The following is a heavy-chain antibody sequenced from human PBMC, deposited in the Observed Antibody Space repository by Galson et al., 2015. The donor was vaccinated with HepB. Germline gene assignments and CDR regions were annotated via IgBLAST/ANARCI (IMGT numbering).Heavy chain of an antibody. D-gene: IGHD2-2*01. CDR3: ARAGAYCSGTICPHTDAFDL. J-gene: IGHJ3*01. CDR2: FYHSGSI. Sequence: SETLSLTCTVSGGSVSSGDYYWSWIRQSPGKGLEWIGYFYHSGSIKYNPSLKTRVTISVDMSRNQFSLNLRSVTASDTAVFYCARAGAYCSGTICPHTDAFDLWGQGTMVIVSS. V-gene: IGHV4-61*08. CDR1: GGSVSSGDYY.